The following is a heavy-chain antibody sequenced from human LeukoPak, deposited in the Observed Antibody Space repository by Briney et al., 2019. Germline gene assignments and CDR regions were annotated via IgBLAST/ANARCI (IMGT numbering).Heavy chain of an antibody. CDR3: ARDRSYYYDY. CDR1: GFTFSSHS. D-gene: IGHD3-10*01. Sequence: PGGSLRLSCAASGFTFSSHSMNWVRQAPGKGLEWVSYISTSSTTIYYADSVKGRFTISRDNAKNSLYLQMNSLRDEDTAVYYCARDRSYYYDYWGQGTLVTVSS. V-gene: IGHV3-48*02. J-gene: IGHJ4*02. CDR2: ISTSSTTI.